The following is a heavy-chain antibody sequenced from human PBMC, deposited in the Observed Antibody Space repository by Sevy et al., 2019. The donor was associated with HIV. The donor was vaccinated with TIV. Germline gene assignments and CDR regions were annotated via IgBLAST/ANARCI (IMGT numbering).Heavy chain of an antibody. Sequence: ASVKVSCKASGYTFTSYGISWVRQAPGQGLEWMGWISAYNGNTNYAQKLQGRVTMTTDTSTSTAYMELRSLRSDDTAVYYCARGDTAMARPFYFDYWGQGTLVTVSS. V-gene: IGHV1-18*01. J-gene: IGHJ4*02. D-gene: IGHD5-18*01. CDR2: ISAYNGNT. CDR3: ARGDTAMARPFYFDY. CDR1: GYTFTSYG.